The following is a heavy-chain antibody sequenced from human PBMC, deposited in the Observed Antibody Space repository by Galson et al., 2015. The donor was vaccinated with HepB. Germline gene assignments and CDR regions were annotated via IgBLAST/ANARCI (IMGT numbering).Heavy chain of an antibody. CDR3: AKDRRGVVVVPAAGWFDP. V-gene: IGHV3-23*01. Sequence: SLRLSCAASGFTFSSYAMSWVRQAPGKGLEWVSAISGSGGSTYYADSVKGRFTISRDNSKNTLYLQMNSLRAEDTAVYYCAKDRRGVVVVPAAGWFDPWGQGTLVTVSS. CDR1: GFTFSSYA. D-gene: IGHD2-2*01. J-gene: IGHJ5*02. CDR2: ISGSGGST.